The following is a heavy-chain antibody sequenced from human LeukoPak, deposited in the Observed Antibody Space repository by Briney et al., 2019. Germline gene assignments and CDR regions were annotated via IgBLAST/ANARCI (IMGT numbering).Heavy chain of an antibody. CDR2: LSVRSSSI. CDR1: EFTFSAYS. J-gene: IGHJ6*03. CDR3: ARVRGSSLSYYYMDV. Sequence: PGGSLRLSCAASEFTFSAYSMNWVRQAPGKGLEWVSYLSVRSSSIYYADSVKGRFTISRDNAKNSLYLQMNSLRIEDTAVYYCARVRGSSLSYYYMDVWGKGTTVTVSS. V-gene: IGHV3-21*01. D-gene: IGHD6-6*01.